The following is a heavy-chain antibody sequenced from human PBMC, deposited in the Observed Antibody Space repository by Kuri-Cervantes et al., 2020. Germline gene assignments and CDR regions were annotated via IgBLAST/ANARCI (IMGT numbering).Heavy chain of an antibody. V-gene: IGHV3-30*01. Sequence: GGSLRLSCAASGFTFSSYAMHWVRQAPGKGLEWVAVISSDGSNKNYADSVKGRFTISRDNSKNTLYLQMNSLRAEDTAVYYCAKVSLAVSTFHSLATLSGMDVWGQGTTVTVSS. CDR1: GFTFSSYA. CDR2: ISSDGSNK. D-gene: IGHD2/OR15-2a*01. J-gene: IGHJ6*02. CDR3: AKVSLAVSTFHSLATLSGMDV.